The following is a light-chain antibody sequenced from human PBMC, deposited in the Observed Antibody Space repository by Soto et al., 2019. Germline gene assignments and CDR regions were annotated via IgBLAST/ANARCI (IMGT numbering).Light chain of an antibody. Sequence: DIQMTQSPSSLSASVGDRVTITCQASQDISNYLNWYQQKPGKAPKLLIYDASNLETGVPSRFSGSGSGTDFTLTISGLQHEDYATYYCQQSYDSLSITFGQGTRLEIK. V-gene: IGKV1-33*01. CDR1: QDISNY. CDR2: DAS. CDR3: QQSYDSLSIT. J-gene: IGKJ5*01.